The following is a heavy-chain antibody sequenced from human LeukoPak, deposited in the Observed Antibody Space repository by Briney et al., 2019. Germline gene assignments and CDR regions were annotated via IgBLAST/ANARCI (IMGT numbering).Heavy chain of an antibody. D-gene: IGHD6-13*01. CDR1: GGSISSYY. Sequence: SETLSLTCTVSGGSISSYYWSWIRQPAGKGLEWIGRIYTSGSTNYNPSLKSRVTMSVDTSKNQFSLKLSSVTAADTAVYYCARDSTSSGSQTLFQHWGQGTLVTVSS. CDR2: IYTSGST. CDR3: ARDSTSSGSQTLFQH. J-gene: IGHJ1*01. V-gene: IGHV4-4*07.